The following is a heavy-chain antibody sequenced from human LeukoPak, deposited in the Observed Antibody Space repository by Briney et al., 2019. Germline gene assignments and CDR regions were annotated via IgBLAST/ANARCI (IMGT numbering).Heavy chain of an antibody. CDR2: ISAYNGDT. CDR3: ARDLDIVVVPAAPMGY. V-gene: IGHV1-18*01. D-gene: IGHD2-2*03. CDR1: GYTFTSYG. J-gene: IGHJ4*02. Sequence: GASVKVSCKASGYTFTSYGIGWVRQAPGQGLEWMGWISAYNGDTNYAQKLQGRVTVTTDTSTSTAYMELRSLRSDDTAVYYCARDLDIVVVPAAPMGYWGQGTLVTVSS.